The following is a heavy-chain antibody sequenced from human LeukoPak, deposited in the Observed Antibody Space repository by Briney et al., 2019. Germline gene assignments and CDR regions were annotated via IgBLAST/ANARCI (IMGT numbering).Heavy chain of an antibody. D-gene: IGHD2-21*01. CDR2: IIPIFGTA. V-gene: IGHV1-69*05. CDR3: ARGGVSRPGWTPSGYYYFDY. J-gene: IGHJ4*02. Sequence: ASVKVSCKASGGTFSSYAISWVRQAPGQGLEWMGGIIPIFGTANYAQKFQGRVTITTDESTSTAYMELSSLRSEDTAVYYCARGGVSRPGWTPSGYYYFDYWGQGTLVTVSS. CDR1: GGTFSSYA.